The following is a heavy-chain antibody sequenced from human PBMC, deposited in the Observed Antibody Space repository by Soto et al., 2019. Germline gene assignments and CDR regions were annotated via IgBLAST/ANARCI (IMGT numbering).Heavy chain of an antibody. CDR1: GRSISSVGYY. J-gene: IGHJ4*02. V-gene: IGHV4-31*11. D-gene: IGHD3-3*01. CDR2: ISYTGST. Sequence: QVQLQASGPGLVKPSQTLSLTCAVSGRSISSVGYYWSWVRQHPGKGLEWIGSISYTGSTYYNPSLQNRLSLSLDPSGNRFALRLNSVTAADTAIYYCARPNDYWNGYGPFDYWGQGSLVSVSS. CDR3: ARPNDYWNGYGPFDY.